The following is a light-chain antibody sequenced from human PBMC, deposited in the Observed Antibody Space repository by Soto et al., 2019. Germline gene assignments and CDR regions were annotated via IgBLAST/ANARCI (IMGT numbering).Light chain of an antibody. J-gene: IGKJ1*01. Sequence: EIVMTQSPATLSMSPGERVTLSCRTSQRVYTHLAWYQQKPGQAPRLLIYRLSSRATGIPDRFSGSGSGTDFTLTISRLEPEDFAVYYCQQYGSSPPWTFGQGTKVDIK. CDR2: RLS. CDR3: QQYGSSPPWT. V-gene: IGKV3-20*01. CDR1: QRVYTH.